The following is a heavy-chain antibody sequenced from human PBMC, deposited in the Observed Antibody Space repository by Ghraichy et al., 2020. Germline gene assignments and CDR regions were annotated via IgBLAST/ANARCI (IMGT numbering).Heavy chain of an antibody. D-gene: IGHD4-17*01. Sequence: LSLTCTVSGYSISSGYYWGWIRQPPGKGLEWIGSIYHSGSTYYNPSLKSRVTISVDTSKNQFSLKLSSVTAADTAVYYCARGGDYNAFDIWGQGTMVTVSS. CDR1: GYSISSGYY. V-gene: IGHV4-38-2*02. J-gene: IGHJ3*02. CDR2: IYHSGST. CDR3: ARGGDYNAFDI.